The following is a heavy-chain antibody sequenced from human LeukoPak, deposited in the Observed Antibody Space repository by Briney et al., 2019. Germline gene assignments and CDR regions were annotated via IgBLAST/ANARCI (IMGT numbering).Heavy chain of an antibody. V-gene: IGHV3-7*01. CDR1: GFTFSSYW. J-gene: IGHJ3*02. CDR3: ASTIAAAGPDAFDI. CDR2: IKQDGSEK. D-gene: IGHD6-13*01. Sequence: GGSLRLSCAASGFTFSSYWMSWVRQAPGKGLEWVANIKQDGSEKYSVDSVKGRFTISRDNAKNSLYLQMNSLRAEDTAVYYCASTIAAAGPDAFDIWGQGTMVTVSS.